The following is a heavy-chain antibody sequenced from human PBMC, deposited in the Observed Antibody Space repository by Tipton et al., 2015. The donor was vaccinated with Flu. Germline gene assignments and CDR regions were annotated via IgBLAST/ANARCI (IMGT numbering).Heavy chain of an antibody. CDR3: AREGVVATSHLDF. J-gene: IGHJ4*02. CDR2: IYYSGYT. V-gene: IGHV4-59*01. Sequence: WIRQPPGKGLEWIGYIYYSGYTSYNPSLKSRVTISVDTSMNQFSLNLNSVTAADTAVYYCAREGVVATSHLDFWGRGTRVTVSS. D-gene: IGHD2-21*02.